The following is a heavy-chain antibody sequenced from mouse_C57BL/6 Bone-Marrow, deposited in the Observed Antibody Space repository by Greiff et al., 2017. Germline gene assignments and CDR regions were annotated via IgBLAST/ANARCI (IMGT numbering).Heavy chain of an antibody. CDR2: IGPGSGGT. D-gene: IGHD1-1*02. CDR3: ARWDYSGIYGGFAY. Sequence: QVQLQQSGAELVKPGASVKISCKASGYNFTDYYINWVKQRPGQGLEWIGKIGPGSGGTKYNEKFQGKATLTADTSSSTAYMQLSSLTSEDSAVYFCARWDYSGIYGGFAYWGQGTLVTVSA. CDR1: GYNFTDYY. J-gene: IGHJ3*01. V-gene: IGHV1-77*01.